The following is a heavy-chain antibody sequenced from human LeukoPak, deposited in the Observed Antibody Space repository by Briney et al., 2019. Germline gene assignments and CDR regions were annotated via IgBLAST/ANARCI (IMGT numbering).Heavy chain of an antibody. Sequence: GGSLRLSCAASGFTFSSYGMHWVRQAPGKGLEWVAFIRYDGSNKYYADSVKGRFTISRDNSKNTLYLQMNSLRAEDTAVYYCAKDGGYHWASFDYWGQGTLVTVSS. J-gene: IGHJ4*02. CDR2: IRYDGSNK. CDR1: GFTFSSYG. D-gene: IGHD3-22*01. CDR3: AKDGGYHWASFDY. V-gene: IGHV3-30*02.